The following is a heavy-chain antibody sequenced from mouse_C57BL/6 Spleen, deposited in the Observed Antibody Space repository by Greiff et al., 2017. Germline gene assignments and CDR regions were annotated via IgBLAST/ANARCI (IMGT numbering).Heavy chain of an antibody. CDR2: IDPSDSET. J-gene: IGHJ4*01. D-gene: IGHD6-1*01. CDR3: SRHLAYYAMDY. V-gene: IGHV1-52*01. Sequence: QVQLKQPGAELVRPGSSVKLSCKASGYTFTSYWMHWVKQRPIQGLEWIGNIDPSDSETHYNQKFKDKATLTVDKSSSTAYMQLSSLTSEDSAVYYGSRHLAYYAMDYWGQGTSVTVSS. CDR1: GYTFTSYW.